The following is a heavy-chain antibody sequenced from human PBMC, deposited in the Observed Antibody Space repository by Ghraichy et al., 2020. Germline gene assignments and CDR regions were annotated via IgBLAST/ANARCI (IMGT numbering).Heavy chain of an antibody. CDR3: ARVTDSSGCLDI. J-gene: IGHJ3*02. Sequence: LNISCAASGFTVSSNYMSWVRQAPGKGLEWVSVIYSGGSTYYADSVKGRFTISRDNSKNTLYLQMNSLRAEDTAVYYCARVTDSSGCLDIWGQGTMVTVSS. D-gene: IGHD6-19*01. CDR1: GFTVSSNY. V-gene: IGHV3-53*01. CDR2: IYSGGST.